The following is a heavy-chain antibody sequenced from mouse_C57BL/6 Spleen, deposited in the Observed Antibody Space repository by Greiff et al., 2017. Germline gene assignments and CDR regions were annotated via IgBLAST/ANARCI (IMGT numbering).Heavy chain of an antibody. D-gene: IGHD2-5*01. CDR2: IYPGDGDT. J-gene: IGHJ3*01. Sequence: QVQLQQSGPELVKPGASVKISCKASGYAFSSSWMNWVKQRPGKGLEWIGRIYPGDGDTNYNGKFKGKATLTADKASSTAYMQLSSLTSEDSAVYFCARAVYSNPFAYWGQGTLVTVSA. CDR1: GYAFSSSW. V-gene: IGHV1-82*01. CDR3: ARAVYSNPFAY.